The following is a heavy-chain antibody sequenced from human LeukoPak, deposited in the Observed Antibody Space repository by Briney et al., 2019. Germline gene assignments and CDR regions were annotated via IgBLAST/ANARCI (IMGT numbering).Heavy chain of an antibody. CDR1: GFTVSSNY. Sequence: GGSLRLSCAASGFTVSSNYMSWVRQAPGKGLEWVSVIYSGGSTYYADSVKGRFTISRDNSKNTLYLQMNSLRAEDTALYYCAKGGTTVYWYFDLWGRGTPVTVSS. V-gene: IGHV3-53*01. CDR2: IYSGGST. D-gene: IGHD4-17*01. CDR3: AKGGTTVYWYFDL. J-gene: IGHJ2*01.